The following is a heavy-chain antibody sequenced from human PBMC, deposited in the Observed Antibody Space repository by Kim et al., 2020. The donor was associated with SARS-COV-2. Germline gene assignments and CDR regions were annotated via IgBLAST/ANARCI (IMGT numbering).Heavy chain of an antibody. Sequence: GASLKISCKASAYIFSNQWIGWVRQMPGKGLEWMGIIYPGDSDTRYSPSFQGQVTISADKSISTVYLQWSSLKASDTAIYYCARPRLVDGDSGNRFDPWGQGTLVTVSS. V-gene: IGHV5-51*01. J-gene: IGHJ5*02. D-gene: IGHD2-8*02. CDR1: AYIFSNQW. CDR3: ARPRLVDGDSGNRFDP. CDR2: IYPGDSDT.